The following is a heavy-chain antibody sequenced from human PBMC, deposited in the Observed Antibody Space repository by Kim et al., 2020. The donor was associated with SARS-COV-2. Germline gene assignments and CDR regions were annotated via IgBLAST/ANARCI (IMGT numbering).Heavy chain of an antibody. CDR3: AREGYGQQLVY. D-gene: IGHD6-6*01. V-gene: IGHV4-30-2*01. CDR2: HSGST. Sequence: HSGSTYYNPSLKSRVTISVDRSKNQFSLKLSSVTAADTAVYYCAREGYGQQLVYWGQGTLVTVSS. J-gene: IGHJ4*02.